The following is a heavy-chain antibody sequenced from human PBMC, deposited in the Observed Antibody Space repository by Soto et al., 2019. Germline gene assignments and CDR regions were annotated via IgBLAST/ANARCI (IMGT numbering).Heavy chain of an antibody. J-gene: IGHJ6*02. D-gene: IGHD6-13*01. Sequence: TGGSLRLSCAASGFTFSSYGMHWVRQAPGKGLEWVAVISYDGSNKYYADSVKGRFTVSRDNSKNTLYLQMNSLRAEDTAVYYCAKDREYSSSWYGGGLGNYYYYGMDVWGQGTTVTVSS. V-gene: IGHV3-30*18. CDR1: GFTFSSYG. CDR3: AKDREYSSSWYGGGLGNYYYYGMDV. CDR2: ISYDGSNK.